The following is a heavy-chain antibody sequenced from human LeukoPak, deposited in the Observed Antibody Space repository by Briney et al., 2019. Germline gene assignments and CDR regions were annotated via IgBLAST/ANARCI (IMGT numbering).Heavy chain of an antibody. Sequence: PGASLNLSCAASGLTFRTFWMHWVRPAPGKGLVWVSLIKSDGSSTTYADSVKGRFTISRDNAKNTVYLQMNSLRGEDKAVYYCATGHSYGYDYWGQGTLVTVSS. CDR1: GLTFRTFW. CDR3: ATGHSYGYDY. J-gene: IGHJ4*02. CDR2: IKSDGSST. V-gene: IGHV3-74*01. D-gene: IGHD5-18*01.